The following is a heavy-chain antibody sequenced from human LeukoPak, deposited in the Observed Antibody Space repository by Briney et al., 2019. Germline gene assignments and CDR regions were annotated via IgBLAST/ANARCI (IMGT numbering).Heavy chain of an antibody. CDR3: AKEGTTYSSTWFDS. CDR2: ISHDGSVK. J-gene: IGHJ5*01. V-gene: IGHV3-30*18. D-gene: IGHD6-19*01. Sequence: GGSLRLSCAASGFTFNNYGMQWVRQTPGKGLEWVTVISHDGSVKHYADSVKGRFTISRDTSKNTVYLQMNSLRPEDTAVYYCAKEGTTYSSTWFDSWGQGTPVTVSS. CDR1: GFTFNNYG.